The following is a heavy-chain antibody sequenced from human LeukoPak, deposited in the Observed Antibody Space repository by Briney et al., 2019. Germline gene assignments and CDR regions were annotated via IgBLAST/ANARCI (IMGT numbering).Heavy chain of an antibody. J-gene: IGHJ4*02. Sequence: GGSLRLSCAASGFTFSSYGMHWVRQAPGKGLEWVAVIWYDGSNKYYADSVKGRFTISRDNSKNTPYLQMNSLRAEDTAVYYCAKDMSAYYYDSSGSDYWGQGTLVTVSS. CDR3: AKDMSAYYYDSSGSDY. V-gene: IGHV3-33*06. CDR1: GFTFSSYG. CDR2: IWYDGSNK. D-gene: IGHD3-22*01.